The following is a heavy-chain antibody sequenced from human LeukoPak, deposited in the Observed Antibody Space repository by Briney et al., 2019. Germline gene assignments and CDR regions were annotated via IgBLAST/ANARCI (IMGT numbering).Heavy chain of an antibody. Sequence: ASVKVSCKASGYTFTSYYMHWVRQAPGQGLEWMGGIIPIFGTANYAQKFQGRVTITTDESTSTAYMELSSLRSEDTAVYYCASSSTDQNYYYYYMDVWGKGTTVTVSS. J-gene: IGHJ6*03. D-gene: IGHD2-2*01. CDR3: ASSSTDQNYYYYYMDV. V-gene: IGHV1-69*05. CDR2: IIPIFGTA. CDR1: GYTFTSYY.